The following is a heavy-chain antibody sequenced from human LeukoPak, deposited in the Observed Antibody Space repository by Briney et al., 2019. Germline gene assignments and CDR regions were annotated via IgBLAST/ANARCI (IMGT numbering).Heavy chain of an antibody. Sequence: PGGSLRLSCAASGFTFSSYSMNWVRQAPGKGLEWVAVISYDGSNKYYADSVKGRFTISRDNSKNTLYLQMNSLRAEDTAVYYCAREGNFGVVTARFDYWGQGTLVTVSS. CDR3: AREGNFGVVTARFDY. V-gene: IGHV3-30*03. CDR1: GFTFSSYS. CDR2: ISYDGSNK. D-gene: IGHD3-3*01. J-gene: IGHJ4*02.